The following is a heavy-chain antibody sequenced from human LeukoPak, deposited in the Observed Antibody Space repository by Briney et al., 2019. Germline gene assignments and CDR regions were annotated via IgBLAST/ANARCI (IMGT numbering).Heavy chain of an antibody. CDR1: GYTFTCYY. Sequence: ASVKVSCKASGYTFTCYYMHWVRQAPGQGLEWMGWINPNSGGTNYAQKFQGRVTMTRDTSISTAYMELSRLRSDDTAVYYCACITMVRGVIISPDHYWGQGTLVTVSS. V-gene: IGHV1-2*02. D-gene: IGHD3-10*01. CDR3: ACITMVRGVIISPDHY. CDR2: INPNSGGT. J-gene: IGHJ4*02.